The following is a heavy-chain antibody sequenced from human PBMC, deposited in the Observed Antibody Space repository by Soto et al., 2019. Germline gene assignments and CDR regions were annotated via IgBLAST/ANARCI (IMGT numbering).Heavy chain of an antibody. D-gene: IGHD6-13*01. J-gene: IGHJ5*02. CDR1: GFTFRSFT. Sequence: ESLQLSCAASGFTFRSFTMNWVRQAPGKGLEWVSTISSNSAYIYYTDALRGRFTISRDNAKNSLHLQMKSLRAEDTAVYYCTRDASRDSSARGWFDPWGPGTLVTVSS. CDR2: ISSNSAYI. CDR3: TRDASRDSSARGWFDP. V-gene: IGHV3-21*01.